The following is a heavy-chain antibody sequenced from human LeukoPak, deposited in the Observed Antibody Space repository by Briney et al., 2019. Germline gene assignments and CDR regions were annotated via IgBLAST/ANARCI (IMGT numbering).Heavy chain of an antibody. CDR3: ARSRITIFGVGVDAFDI. J-gene: IGHJ3*02. D-gene: IGHD3-3*01. V-gene: IGHV1-69*01. Sequence: SVKVSCKASGGTFSSYAISWVRQAPGQGLEWMGGIIPIFGTANYAQKFQGRVTITADESTSTAYMELSSLRSEDTAVYYCARSRITIFGVGVDAFDIWGQGTMVTVSS. CDR1: GGTFSSYA. CDR2: IIPIFGTA.